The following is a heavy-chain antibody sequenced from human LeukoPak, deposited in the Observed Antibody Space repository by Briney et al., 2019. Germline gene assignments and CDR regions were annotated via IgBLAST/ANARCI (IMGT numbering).Heavy chain of an antibody. CDR3: TTEGDQLPYYFDY. D-gene: IGHD2-2*01. V-gene: IGHV3-15*01. CDR1: GFTFSNAW. CDR2: IKSRTDGGTT. Sequence: PGGSLRLSCAASGFTFSNAWMSWVRQAPGKGLEWVGRIKSRTDGGTTDYAAPVKGRFTISRDDSKNTLYLQMNSLKTEDTAVYYCTTEGDQLPYYFDYWGQGTLVTVSS. J-gene: IGHJ4*02.